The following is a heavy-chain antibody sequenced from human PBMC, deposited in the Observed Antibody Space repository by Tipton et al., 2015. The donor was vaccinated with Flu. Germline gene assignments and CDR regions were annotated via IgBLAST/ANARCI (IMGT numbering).Heavy chain of an antibody. CDR1: GFIFSDYW. CDR3: VRAIAAAGSR. V-gene: IGHV3-7*01. Sequence: SLRLSCAASGFIFSDYWMAWVRQAQGKGLEWVANINYDGSTIYYVDSVKGRFTISRDNAKKSVYLQMNSLRVEDTAQYYCVRAIAAAGSRWGQGTLVTVSS. CDR2: INYDGSTI. D-gene: IGHD6-13*01. J-gene: IGHJ4*02.